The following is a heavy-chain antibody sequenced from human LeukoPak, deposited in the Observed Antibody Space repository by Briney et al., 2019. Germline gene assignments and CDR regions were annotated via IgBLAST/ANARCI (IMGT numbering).Heavy chain of an antibody. D-gene: IGHD3-10*01. CDR2: IYHSGRT. J-gene: IGHJ3*02. V-gene: IGHV4-38-2*02. Sequence: SETLSLTCTVSGYSISSGYYWGWIRQPPGKGLEWIGSIYHSGRTFYNPSLKSRVTISVDTSKNQFSLKLTSVTAADTAVYYCARSDGYGLVDIWGQGTMVTVSS. CDR1: GYSISSGYY. CDR3: ARSDGYGLVDI.